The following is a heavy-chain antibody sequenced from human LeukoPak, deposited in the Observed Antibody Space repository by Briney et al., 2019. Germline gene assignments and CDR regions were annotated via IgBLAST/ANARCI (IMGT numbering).Heavy chain of an antibody. CDR2: ISYDGSNK. CDR1: GFTFSSYA. V-gene: IGHV3-30*04. D-gene: IGHD6-19*01. Sequence: PGGSLRLSCAASGFTFSSYAMHWVRQAPGKGLEWVAVISYDGSNKYYADSVKGRFTISRDSSKNTLYLQMDSLRAEDTAVYYCARAVPDDSSGWLDAFDIWGQGTMVTVSS. J-gene: IGHJ3*02. CDR3: ARAVPDDSSGWLDAFDI.